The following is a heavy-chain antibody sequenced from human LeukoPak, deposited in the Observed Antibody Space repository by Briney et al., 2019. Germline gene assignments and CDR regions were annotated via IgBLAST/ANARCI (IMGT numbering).Heavy chain of an antibody. V-gene: IGHV3-53*01. CDR1: GFTVSNNY. D-gene: IGHD6-19*01. CDR3: ARGITNIEVGDY. J-gene: IGHJ4*02. CDR2: IYNSGST. Sequence: GRSLRLSCAASGFTVSNNYMSWVRQAPGKGLEWASIIYNSGSTYYADSVKGRFTISRDNSKNTLFLQMNSLRAEDPAIYYCARGITNIEVGDYWGQGTLVTVSS.